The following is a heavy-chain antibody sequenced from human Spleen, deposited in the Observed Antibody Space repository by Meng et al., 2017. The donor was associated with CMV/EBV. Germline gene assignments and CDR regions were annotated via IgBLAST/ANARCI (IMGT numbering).Heavy chain of an antibody. CDR2: VSGGGST. CDR3: VNIVVVPAAYTGGDY. Sequence: GGSLRLSCATSGFSFSSYAMSWVRQAPGKGLEWVSAVSGGGSTDYADSVKGRFTISRDNSKNTLYLQMNSLRAEDTAVYYCVNIVVVPAAYTGGDYWGQGTLVTVSS. J-gene: IGHJ4*02. CDR1: GFSFSSYA. D-gene: IGHD2-2*01. V-gene: IGHV3-23*01.